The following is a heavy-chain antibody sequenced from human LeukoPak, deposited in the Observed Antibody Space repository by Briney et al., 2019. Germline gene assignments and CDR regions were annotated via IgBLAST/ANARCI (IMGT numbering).Heavy chain of an antibody. D-gene: IGHD3-22*01. J-gene: IGHJ3*02. Sequence: GGSMRLAWAAYGFTFSSYGIHWVRQAPGKVLEWVAVILYDGSNKYYADSVKGRFTICRDNSKNTLYLQMNSLRAEDTAVYYCAKDASYDSSGYYPDAFDIWGQGTMVTVSS. CDR3: AKDASYDSSGYYPDAFDI. V-gene: IGHV3-30*18. CDR1: GFTFSSYG. CDR2: ILYDGSNK.